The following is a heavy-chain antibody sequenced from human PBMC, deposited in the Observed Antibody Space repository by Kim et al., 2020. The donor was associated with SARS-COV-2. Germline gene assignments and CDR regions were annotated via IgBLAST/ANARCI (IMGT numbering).Heavy chain of an antibody. V-gene: IGHV3-23*01. J-gene: IGHJ5*02. CDR3: AKDRDCSGGSCYSTYHWFDP. D-gene: IGHD2-15*01. Sequence: RFTISRDNSKNTLYLQMNSLRAEDTAVYYCAKDRDCSGGSCYSTYHWFDPWGQGTLVTVSS.